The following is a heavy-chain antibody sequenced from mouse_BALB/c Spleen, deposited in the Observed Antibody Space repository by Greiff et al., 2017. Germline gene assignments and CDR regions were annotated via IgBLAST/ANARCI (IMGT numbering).Heavy chain of an antibody. J-gene: IGHJ2*01. V-gene: IGHV10S3*01. CDR1: GFTFNTNA. CDR2: IRSKSNNYAT. CDR3: VRGDGAY. D-gene: IGHD3-3*01. Sequence: EVQLVETGGGLVQPKGSLKLSCAASGFTFNTNAMNWVRQAPGKGLEWVARIRSKSNNYATYYADSVKDRFTISRDDSQSMLYLQMNNLKTEDTAMYYCVRGDGAYWGQGTTLTVSS.